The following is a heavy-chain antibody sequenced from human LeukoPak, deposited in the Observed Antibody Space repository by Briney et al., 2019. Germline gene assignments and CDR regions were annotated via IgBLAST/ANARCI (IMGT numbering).Heavy chain of an antibody. CDR2: FDPEDGET. CDR1: GYTLTELS. CDR3: ASLLRFLEWIQSYDY. V-gene: IGHV1-24*01. Sequence: ASVKVSCKVSGYTLTELSMHWVRQAPGKGLEWMGGFDPEDGETIYAQKLQGRVTMTEDTSTDTAYMELSSLRSEDTAVYYCASLLRFLEWIQSYDYWGQGTLVTVSS. J-gene: IGHJ4*02. D-gene: IGHD3-3*01.